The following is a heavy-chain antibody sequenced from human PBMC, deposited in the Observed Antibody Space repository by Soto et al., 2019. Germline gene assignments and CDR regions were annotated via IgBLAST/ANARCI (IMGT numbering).Heavy chain of an antibody. D-gene: IGHD2-21*02. CDR3: AREVTGVYYYGLDV. CDR2: ISYGGRT. V-gene: IGHV4-31*03. CDR1: DGSISSGGYS. J-gene: IGHJ6*02. Sequence: QVQLQESGPGLVKPSQTLSLTCTVSDGSISSGGYSWSWIRQHPGKGLEWIGYISYGGRTYYNPSLKSRVTISGDTSKNQFSLKLSSVTAADTAVYYCAREVTGVYYYGLDVWGQGTTATVSS.